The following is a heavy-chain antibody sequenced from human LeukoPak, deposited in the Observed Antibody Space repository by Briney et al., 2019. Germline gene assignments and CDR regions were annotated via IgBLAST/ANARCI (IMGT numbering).Heavy chain of an antibody. D-gene: IGHD3-3*01. V-gene: IGHV3-9*01. Sequence: PGGSLRLSCAASGCTFDDYAMHWVRQAPGKGLEWVSGISWNSGSIGYADSVKGRFTISRDNAKNSLYLQMNSLRAEDTALYYCAKDTYYDFSGVDYWGQGTLVTVSS. J-gene: IGHJ4*02. CDR3: AKDTYYDFSGVDY. CDR2: ISWNSGSI. CDR1: GCTFDDYA.